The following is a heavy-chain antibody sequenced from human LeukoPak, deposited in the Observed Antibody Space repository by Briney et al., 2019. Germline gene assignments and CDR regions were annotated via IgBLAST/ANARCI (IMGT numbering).Heavy chain of an antibody. V-gene: IGHV4-61*02. D-gene: IGHD3-22*01. J-gene: IGHJ6*03. CDR2: IYTSGST. CDR3: ARVFRDYYDSSGYYYEGYYYYMDV. Sequence: PSETLSLTCTVSGGSISSGSYYWSWIRQPAGTGLEWIGRIYTSGSTNYNPSLKSRVTISVDTSKNQFSLKLSSVTAADTAVYYCARVFRDYYDSSGYYYEGYYYYMDVWGKGTTVTISS. CDR1: GGSISSGSYY.